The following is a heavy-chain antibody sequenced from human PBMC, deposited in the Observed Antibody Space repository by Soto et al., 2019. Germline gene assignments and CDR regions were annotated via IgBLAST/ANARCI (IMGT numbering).Heavy chain of an antibody. Sequence: AGWSLRLSCAASGFTFSSYFMNWVRQAPGKGLEWVSSISSSSSYIYYADSVKGRFTISRDKAKNSLYLQMNSLRGEDTAVYYCARGFCSSTNCRPLYWGQGTLVTVSS. CDR2: ISSSSSYI. CDR3: ARGFCSSTNCRPLY. V-gene: IGHV3-21*01. J-gene: IGHJ4*02. CDR1: GFTFSSYF. D-gene: IGHD2-2*01.